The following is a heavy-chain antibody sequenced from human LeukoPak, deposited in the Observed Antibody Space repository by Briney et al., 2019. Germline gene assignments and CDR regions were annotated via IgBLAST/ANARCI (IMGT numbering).Heavy chain of an antibody. CDR1: GGSISSYY. D-gene: IGHD3/OR15-3a*01. CDR2: IYYSGST. CDR3: ARDGTGTIDY. Sequence: SETLSLTCTVSGGSISSYYWSWIRQPPGKGLEWIGYIYYSGSTNYNPSLKSRATISVDTSKNQFSLKLSSVTAADTAVYYCARDGTGTIDYWGQGTLVTVSS. J-gene: IGHJ4*02. V-gene: IGHV4-59*01.